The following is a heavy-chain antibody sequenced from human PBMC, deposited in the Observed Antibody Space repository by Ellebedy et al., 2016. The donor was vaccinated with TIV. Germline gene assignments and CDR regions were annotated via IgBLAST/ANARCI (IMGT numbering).Heavy chain of an antibody. Sequence: HTGGSLRLSCATSGFTFTSHYMHWVRQVPGKGLVWVSRFKIDASSASYTDSVKGRFTISADNAKSILYLQMNGPRAEDTAVYYCARGYNSGLDFWGQGTLVTVSS. V-gene: IGHV3-74*01. CDR2: FKIDASSA. CDR3: ARGYNSGLDF. CDR1: GFTFTSHY. J-gene: IGHJ4*02. D-gene: IGHD5-18*01.